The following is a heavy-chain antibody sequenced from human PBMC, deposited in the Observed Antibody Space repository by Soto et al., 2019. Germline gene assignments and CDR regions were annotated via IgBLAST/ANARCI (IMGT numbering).Heavy chain of an antibody. CDR3: AKDHSAIRLGELSPYGMDV. CDR2: ISGSGGST. CDR1: GFTFSSYA. D-gene: IGHD3-16*02. V-gene: IGHV3-23*01. Sequence: PGGSLRLSCAASGFTFSSYAMTWVRQAPGKGLEWVSGISGSGGSTDYADSVKGWFTISRDDSKNTLYLQMNSLRVEDTAVYYCAKDHSAIRLGELSPYGMDVWGQGTTVTVSS. J-gene: IGHJ6*02.